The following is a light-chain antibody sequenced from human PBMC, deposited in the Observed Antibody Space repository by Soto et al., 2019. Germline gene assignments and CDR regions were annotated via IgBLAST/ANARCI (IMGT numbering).Light chain of an antibody. CDR2: AAS. CDR1: ASIDNY. V-gene: IGKV1-39*01. Sequence: DIQMTQSPSSLSASVGDRVTLTCRASASIDNYLNWYQQKPGKAPKLLIYAASSLQSGVTSRFSGSGSATDVTLTIRSLHPDDFATYYCQQSYNPPRTFGQGTKVEI. J-gene: IGKJ1*01. CDR3: QQSYNPPRT.